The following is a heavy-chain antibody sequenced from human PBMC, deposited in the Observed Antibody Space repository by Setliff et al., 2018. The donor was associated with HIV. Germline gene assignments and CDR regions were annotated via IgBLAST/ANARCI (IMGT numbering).Heavy chain of an antibody. Sequence: ASVKVSCKASGYTFTKYAMHWVRQAPGQRLEWMGWINTGNGNTKYSQKFQGRVTITRDTSASTVYMHMSSLRSEDTAVYYCARDIVVVVAAPDAFDIWGQGTMVTVS. CDR1: GYTFTKYA. D-gene: IGHD2-15*01. CDR3: ARDIVVVVAAPDAFDI. V-gene: IGHV1-3*04. J-gene: IGHJ3*02. CDR2: INTGNGNT.